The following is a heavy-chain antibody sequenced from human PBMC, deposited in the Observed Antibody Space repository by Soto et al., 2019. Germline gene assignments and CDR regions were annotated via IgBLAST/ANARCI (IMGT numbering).Heavy chain of an antibody. CDR3: ARDRSGYDAWGWFDP. CDR1: GGSISSYY. Sequence: QVQLQESGPGLVKPSETLSLTCTVSGGSISSYYWSWIRQPPGKGLEWIGYIYYSGSTNYNPSLKSRVTISVDTSKNQFSLKLSSVTAADTAVYYCARDRSGYDAWGWFDPWGQGTLVTVSS. D-gene: IGHD5-12*01. V-gene: IGHV4-59*01. CDR2: IYYSGST. J-gene: IGHJ5*02.